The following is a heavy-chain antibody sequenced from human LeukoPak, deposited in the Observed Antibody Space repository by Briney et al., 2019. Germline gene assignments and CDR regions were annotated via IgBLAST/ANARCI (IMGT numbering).Heavy chain of an antibody. CDR1: GGSISSYY. D-gene: IGHD5-12*01. Sequence: SETLSLTCTVSGGSISSYYWSWIRQPPGKGLEWIGYIYYSGSTNYNPTLKSRVTISVDTSKNQFYLKLSSVTAADTAVYYCARLRLLRIFDYWGQGTLVTVSS. V-gene: IGHV4-59*08. CDR2: IYYSGST. CDR3: ARLRLLRIFDY. J-gene: IGHJ4*02.